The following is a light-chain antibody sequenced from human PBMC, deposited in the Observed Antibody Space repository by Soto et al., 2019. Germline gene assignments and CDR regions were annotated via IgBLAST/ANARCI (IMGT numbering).Light chain of an antibody. Sequence: QSVLTQPPSVSGAPGQRVTISCTGSSSNIGAGFDVHWYQHLPGAAPKLLISGNTNRPSGVPDRFSGSKSGTSASLAITGLQAEDEADYYCQSYDSCVIVFGTGTKLTVL. CDR3: QSYDSCVIV. J-gene: IGLJ1*01. CDR2: GNT. V-gene: IGLV1-40*01. CDR1: SSNIGAGFD.